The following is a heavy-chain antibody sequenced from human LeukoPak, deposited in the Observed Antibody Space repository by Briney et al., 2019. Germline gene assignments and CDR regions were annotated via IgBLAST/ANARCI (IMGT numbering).Heavy chain of an antibody. Sequence: GASVKVSCKATGYTFTSYYMHWVRQAPGQGLEWMGIINPSGGSTSYAQKFQGRVTMTRDTSTSTVYMELSSLRSEDTAVYYCAGLSGSSTGDYWGQGTLVTVSS. J-gene: IGHJ4*02. D-gene: IGHD1-26*01. CDR1: GYTFTSYY. V-gene: IGHV1-46*01. CDR2: INPSGGST. CDR3: AGLSGSSTGDY.